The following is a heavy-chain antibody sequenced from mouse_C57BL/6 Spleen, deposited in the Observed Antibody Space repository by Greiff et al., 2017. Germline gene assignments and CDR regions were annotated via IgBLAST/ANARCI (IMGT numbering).Heavy chain of an antibody. V-gene: IGHV1-39*01. CDR3: ARGEVGYYDYDLYAMDY. Sequence: QLQQSGPELVKPGASVKISCKASGYSFTDYNMNWVKQSNGKSLEWIGVINPNYGTTSYNQKFKGKATLTVDQSSSTAYMQLNSLTSEDSAVYYCARGEVGYYDYDLYAMDYWGQGTSVTVSS. CDR2: INPNYGTT. J-gene: IGHJ4*01. CDR1: GYSFTDYN. D-gene: IGHD2-4*01.